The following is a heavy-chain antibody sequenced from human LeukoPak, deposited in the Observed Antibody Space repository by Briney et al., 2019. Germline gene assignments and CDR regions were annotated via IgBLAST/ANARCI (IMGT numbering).Heavy chain of an antibody. J-gene: IGHJ4*02. D-gene: IGHD3-16*01. CDR3: ARRGTWGGSDYFDY. V-gene: IGHV5-51*01. CDR2: IYPGDSDT. CDR1: GYRFTSYW. Sequence: GGALQISCKGSGYRFTSYWIGWVRPMPGKGLEWMGIIYPGDSDTRYSPSFQGQVTISADKSINTAYLQWSSLKASDTAMYYCARRGTWGGSDYFDYWGQGTLVTVSS.